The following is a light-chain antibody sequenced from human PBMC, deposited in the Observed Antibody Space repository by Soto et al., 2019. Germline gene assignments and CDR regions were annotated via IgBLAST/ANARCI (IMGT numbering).Light chain of an antibody. CDR3: SSFAGSTTLSV. Sequence: QSALTQPASVSGTLGQSITISCTGTSSDVGGYNYVSWYQQHPDKAPKLIIYEVTKRPSGVPDRFSGSKSGNTASLTVSGLQAEDEADYFCSSFAGSTTLSVFGTGTKLTVL. CDR2: EVT. CDR1: SSDVGGYNY. V-gene: IGLV2-8*01. J-gene: IGLJ1*01.